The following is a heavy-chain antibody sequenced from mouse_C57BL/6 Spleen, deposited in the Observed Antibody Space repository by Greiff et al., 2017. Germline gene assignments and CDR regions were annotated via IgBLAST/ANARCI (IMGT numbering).Heavy chain of an antibody. Sequence: QVQLQQPGAELVKPGASVKVSCKASGYTFTSYWMHWVKQRPGQGLEWIGRIHPSDSDTNYNQKFKGKATLTVDKSSSTAYLQLSSLTSEASAVYYGAIGTTVVVPFDYWGQGTTLTVSA. CDR3: AIGTTVVVPFDY. J-gene: IGHJ2*01. D-gene: IGHD1-1*01. CDR2: IHPSDSDT. V-gene: IGHV1-74*01. CDR1: GYTFTSYW.